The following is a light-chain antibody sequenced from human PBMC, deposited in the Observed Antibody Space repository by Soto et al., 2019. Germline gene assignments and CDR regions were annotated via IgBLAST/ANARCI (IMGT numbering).Light chain of an antibody. CDR2: DVS. J-gene: IGLJ1*01. CDR1: SSDVGGYNY. Sequence: QSALTQPASVSGSPGQSITISCTGTSSDVGGYNYVSWYQQRPGKAPKLMIYDVSNRPSGVSNRFSGSKSGNTASLTISGLQAEDEADYYCSSYTSSSLYVFGTGTKLTVL. CDR3: SSYTSSSLYV. V-gene: IGLV2-14*01.